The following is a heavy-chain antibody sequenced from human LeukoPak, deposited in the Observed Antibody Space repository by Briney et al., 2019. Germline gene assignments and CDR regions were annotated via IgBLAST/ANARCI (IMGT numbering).Heavy chain of an antibody. CDR1: GFTFSSYA. Sequence: GGSLRLSCAASGFTFSSYAMSWVRQAPGKGLEGVSGISGSGDRAYHADSAKGRFTISRDNAKNTLYLQMHSLRAEDTAVYYCATLPTTMTKGWGQGTLVTVSS. CDR3: ATLPTTMTKG. CDR2: ISGSGDRA. J-gene: IGHJ4*02. V-gene: IGHV3-23*01. D-gene: IGHD4-17*01.